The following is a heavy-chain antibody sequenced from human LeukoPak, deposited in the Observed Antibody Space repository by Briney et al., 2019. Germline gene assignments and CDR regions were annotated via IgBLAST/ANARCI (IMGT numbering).Heavy chain of an antibody. CDR2: IYYSGST. Sequence: SQTLSLTCTVSGVSTSRDDYQWSWIRQHPGKGLEWIGYIYYSGSTYYNPSLKSRITISMDTAKDQFSLKLSSVTAADTAVYYCARQGGGRPPHFDYWGQGTLVTVSS. CDR3: ARQGGGRPPHFDY. V-gene: IGHV4-31*03. D-gene: IGHD2-15*01. CDR1: GVSTSRDDYQ. J-gene: IGHJ4*02.